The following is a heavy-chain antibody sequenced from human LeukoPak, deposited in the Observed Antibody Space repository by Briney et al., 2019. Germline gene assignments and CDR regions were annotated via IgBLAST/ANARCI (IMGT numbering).Heavy chain of an antibody. Sequence: PGGSLRLSCAASGFTSSSYWMHWVRQAPGKGLVWVSRINSDGSTSEYADSVKGRFTISRDNAKNTLYLQMNSLRAEDTAVYYCARVNSSSWYLLYYYYMDVWGKGTTVTISS. D-gene: IGHD6-13*01. J-gene: IGHJ6*03. CDR1: GFTSSSYW. CDR3: ARVNSSSWYLLYYYYMDV. CDR2: INSDGSTS. V-gene: IGHV3-74*03.